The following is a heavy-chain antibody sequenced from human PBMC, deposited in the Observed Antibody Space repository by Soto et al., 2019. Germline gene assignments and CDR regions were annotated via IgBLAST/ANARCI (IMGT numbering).Heavy chain of an antibody. Sequence: GGSLRLSCVASEFTFSNYVMNWVRQAPGKGLEWVASISGRGGSTDYVDSVKGRFTISRDNSKNTLYLQMNSLRAEDTAVYYCTTDPSITMIVVVIPYWYFALWGRGTLVTVSS. CDR2: ISGRGGST. CDR1: EFTFSNYV. V-gene: IGHV3-23*01. D-gene: IGHD3-22*01. CDR3: TTDPSITMIVVVIPYWYFAL. J-gene: IGHJ2*01.